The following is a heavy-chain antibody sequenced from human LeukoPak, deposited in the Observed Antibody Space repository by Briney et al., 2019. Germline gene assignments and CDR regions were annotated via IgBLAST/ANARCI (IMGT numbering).Heavy chain of an antibody. D-gene: IGHD2-15*01. CDR2: IYHSGST. V-gene: IGHV4-38-2*02. Sequence: PSETLSLTCTVSGYSISSGYYWGWIRQPPGKGLEWIGSIYHSGSTYYNPSLKSRVTISVDTSKNRFSLKLSSVTAADTAVYYCARQGRSDYFDYWGQGTLVTVSS. CDR1: GYSISSGYY. J-gene: IGHJ4*02. CDR3: ARQGRSDYFDY.